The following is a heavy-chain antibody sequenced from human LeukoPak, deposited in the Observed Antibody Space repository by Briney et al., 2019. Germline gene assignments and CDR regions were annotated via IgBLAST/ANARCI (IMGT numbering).Heavy chain of an antibody. CDR1: GYTFTSYG. V-gene: IGHV1-2*06. CDR2: INPNSGDT. CDR3: STGSGSYPPPFEY. D-gene: IGHD3-10*01. Sequence: GASVKVSRKASGYTFTSYGISWVRQAPGQGLEWMGRINPNSGDTKCAEKFQGGLTMTRDTSIDTAYMELSGLRSDDTAVYYCSTGSGSYPPPFEYWGQGTLVTVS. J-gene: IGHJ4*02.